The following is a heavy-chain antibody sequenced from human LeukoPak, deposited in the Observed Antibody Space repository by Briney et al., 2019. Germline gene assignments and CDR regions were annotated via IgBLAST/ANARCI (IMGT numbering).Heavy chain of an antibody. CDR2: IIPIFGTA. CDR3: ARGYSYGWNYYFDY. J-gene: IGHJ4*02. CDR1: GGTFSSYA. D-gene: IGHD5-18*01. V-gene: IGHV1-69*13. Sequence: GASVKVSCKASGGTFSSYAISWVRQAPGQGLERMGGIIPIFGTANYAQKFQGRVTITADESTSTAYMELSSLRSEDTAVYYCARGYSYGWNYYFDYWGQGTLVTVSS.